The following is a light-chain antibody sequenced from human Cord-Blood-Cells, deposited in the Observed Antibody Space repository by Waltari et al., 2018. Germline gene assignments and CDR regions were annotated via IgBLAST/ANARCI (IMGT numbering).Light chain of an antibody. CDR2: AAS. V-gene: IGKV1-39*01. CDR1: QSISSY. J-gene: IGKJ1*01. Sequence: DIPMTQSPSSLSASVGDRSTITCRASQSISSYLNWYQQKPGKAPKLLIYAASSLQSGVPSRFSGSGSGTDFTLTIRSLQPEDFATYYCQQSYSTPPTFGQGTKVEIK. CDR3: QQSYSTPPT.